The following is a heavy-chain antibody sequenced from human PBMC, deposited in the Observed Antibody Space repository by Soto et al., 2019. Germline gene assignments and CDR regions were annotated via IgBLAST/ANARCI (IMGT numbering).Heavy chain of an antibody. J-gene: IGHJ6*02. CDR1: GFTVINHY. D-gene: IGHD2-8*01. CDR3: ATSPGVGV. Sequence: EVQLVESGGGLIQPGGSLRLSCAASGFTVINHYMIWVRQAPGKGLEWVSLIYSGGSIHYADSVKGRFTISRDGSKNTLYLHMSSLRAEDTAVYYCATSPGVGVWGQGTTVTVSS. CDR2: IYSGGSI. V-gene: IGHV3-53*01.